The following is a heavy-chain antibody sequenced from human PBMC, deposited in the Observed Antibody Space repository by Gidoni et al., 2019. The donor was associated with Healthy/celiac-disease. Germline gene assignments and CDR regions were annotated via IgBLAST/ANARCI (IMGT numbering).Heavy chain of an antibody. CDR2: ISGSGGCP. D-gene: IGHD1-7*01. V-gene: IGHV3-23*01. Sequence: EVQMLESGGGLVQPGGSLRLSCAAAGFTFSSYAMSGVRQAPGKGLEWVSPISGSGGCPYSPDSVQGRFTISRDNSKNTLYLQMNSLRAEDTAVYYCAKGLGRTPELTGTTSYYYYYGMDVWGQGTTVTVSS. J-gene: IGHJ6*02. CDR3: AKGLGRTPELTGTTSYYYYYGMDV. CDR1: GFTFSSYA.